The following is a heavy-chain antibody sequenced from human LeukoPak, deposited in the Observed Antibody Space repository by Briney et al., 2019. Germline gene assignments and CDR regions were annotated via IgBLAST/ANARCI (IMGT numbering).Heavy chain of an antibody. J-gene: IGHJ5*02. Sequence: GGSLRLSCAASGFTFSSYWMSWVRQAPGKGLEWVANIKQDGSEKYYVDSVKGRFTISRDNAKNSLYLQMNSLRAEDTAVYYCARGRVAARLVWFGPWGQGTLVTVSS. D-gene: IGHD6-6*01. CDR2: IKQDGSEK. CDR3: ARGRVAARLVWFGP. CDR1: GFTFSSYW. V-gene: IGHV3-7*01.